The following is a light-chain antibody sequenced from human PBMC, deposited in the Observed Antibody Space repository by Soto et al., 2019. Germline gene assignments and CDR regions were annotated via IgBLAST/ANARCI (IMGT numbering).Light chain of an antibody. CDR2: GAS. CDR1: QDVRSN. J-gene: IGKJ1*01. CDR3: QQYGSSGT. Sequence: EVVMTQSPATLSVSPGEGATLSCRASQDVRSNLAWYRQQPGQTPRLLIYGASNRATGIPDRFSGSGSGTDFTLTISRLEPEDFAVYYCQQYGSSGTFGQGTKVDIK. V-gene: IGKV3-20*01.